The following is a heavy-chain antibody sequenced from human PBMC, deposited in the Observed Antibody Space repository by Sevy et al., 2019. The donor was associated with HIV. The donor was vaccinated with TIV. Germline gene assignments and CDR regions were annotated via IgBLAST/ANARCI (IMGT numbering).Heavy chain of an antibody. Sequence: GGSLRLSCAASGFTFSSYWMHWVRQAPGKGLVWVSRINSDGSSTSYADSVKGRFTISRDNAKNTLYLQMNSLRAEDTAVYYCHAYLLPLWREYSSPGGFDYWGQGTLVTVSS. D-gene: IGHD6-6*01. CDR2: INSDGSST. V-gene: IGHV3-74*01. CDR3: HAYLLPLWREYSSPGGFDY. CDR1: GFTFSSYW. J-gene: IGHJ4*02.